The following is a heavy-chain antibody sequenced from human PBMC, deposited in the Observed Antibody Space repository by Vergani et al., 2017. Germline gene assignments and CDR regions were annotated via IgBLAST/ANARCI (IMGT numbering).Heavy chain of an antibody. Sequence: QVRLEESGPGLVKPSETLSLTCSVSGYSIGSGFYWAWIRQSPGEGLQWLTSIHHRGQTYHNPSLKSRVSVSLATSKNRFSLNMTSVTATDTAVYYCARSQGDYWYFDLWGPGSLVTVSS. D-gene: IGHD2-21*01. V-gene: IGHV4-38-2*01. CDR1: GYSIGSGFY. J-gene: IGHJ2*01. CDR2: IHHRGQT. CDR3: ARSQGDYWYFDL.